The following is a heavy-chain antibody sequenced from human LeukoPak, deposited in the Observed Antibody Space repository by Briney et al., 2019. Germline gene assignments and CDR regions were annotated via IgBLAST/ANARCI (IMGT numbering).Heavy chain of an antibody. CDR1: GGTFSSYA. CDR3: ARLPSQWLGYFDY. Sequence: GASVKVSCKASGGTFSSYAISWVRQAPGQGLEWMGRIIPILGIANYAQKFQGRVTITADKSTSTAYMELSSLRSEDTAVYYCARLPSQWLGYFDYWGQGTLVTVSS. J-gene: IGHJ4*02. V-gene: IGHV1-69*04. CDR2: IIPILGIA. D-gene: IGHD6-19*01.